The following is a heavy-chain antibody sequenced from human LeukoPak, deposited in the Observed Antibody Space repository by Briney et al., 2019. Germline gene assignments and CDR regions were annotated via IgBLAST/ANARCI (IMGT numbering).Heavy chain of an antibody. D-gene: IGHD4-17*01. J-gene: IGHJ4*02. V-gene: IGHV3-30*04. Sequence: GGSLRLSCAASGFSFSNSAMHWVRQAPGKGLEWVALTSYDGRNYFYADSVKGRFTISRDNSKNTVYLQMNSLRAEDTAVYYCAKDLFVYGDYEAFDYWGQGTLVTVSS. CDR3: AKDLFVYGDYEAFDY. CDR2: TSYDGRNY. CDR1: GFSFSNSA.